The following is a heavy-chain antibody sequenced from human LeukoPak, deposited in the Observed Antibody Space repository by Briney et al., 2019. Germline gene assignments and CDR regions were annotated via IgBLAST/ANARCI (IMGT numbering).Heavy chain of an antibody. CDR3: VRRQWELQYFDL. Sequence: SETLSPTCTVSGGFISSYYWSWIRQPPGKGLEWIGYIYYSRTTEYNPSLKSRVTISADTSKNQFSLKLNSVTAADTAVYYCVRRQWELQYFDLWGRGTLVAVSS. V-gene: IGHV4-59*01. CDR2: IYYSRTT. J-gene: IGHJ2*01. CDR1: GGFISSYY. D-gene: IGHD1-26*01.